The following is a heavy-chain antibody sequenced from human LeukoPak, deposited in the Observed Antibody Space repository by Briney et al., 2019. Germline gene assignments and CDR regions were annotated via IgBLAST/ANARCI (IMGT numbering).Heavy chain of an antibody. V-gene: IGHV4-39*01. D-gene: IGHD3-16*01. CDR3: ARMGDGYLSFDY. J-gene: IGHJ4*02. CDR2: IYYSGST. Sequence: SETLSLTCAVYGGSFSSYYWGWIRQPPGKGLEWIGSIYYSGSTYYNPSLKSRVTISVDTSKNQFSLKLSSVTAADTAVYYCARMGDGYLSFDYWGQGTLVTVSS. CDR1: GGSFSSYY.